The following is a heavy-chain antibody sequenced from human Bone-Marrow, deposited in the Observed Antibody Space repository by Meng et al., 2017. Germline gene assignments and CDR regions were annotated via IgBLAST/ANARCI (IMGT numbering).Heavy chain of an antibody. CDR1: GYTFTSYG. CDR2: IIPNNGNT. V-gene: IGHV1-18*01. Sequence: ASVKVSCKASGYTFTSYGISWVRQAPGQGLEWMGWIIPNNGNTNYAQKLQGRVTITTDTSTSTAYMELRSMRSDDTAVYYCASALEEYGGTDYWGQGTMVTVSS. CDR3: ASALEEYGGTDY. D-gene: IGHD4-23*01. J-gene: IGHJ4*02.